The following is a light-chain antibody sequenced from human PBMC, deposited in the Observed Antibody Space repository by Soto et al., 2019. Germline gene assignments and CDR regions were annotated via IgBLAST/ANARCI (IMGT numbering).Light chain of an antibody. V-gene: IGLV1-47*01. CDR2: RNN. Sequence: QSVLTQPPSASGTPGQRVTISCSGSRSNIESNYVYWYQQLPVTAPKLVIYRNNERPSGVPDRFSGSKSGTSASLAISGLRSKDEADYYCATWDDTLNGVVFGGGTKLTVL. J-gene: IGLJ2*01. CDR3: ATWDDTLNGVV. CDR1: RSNIESNY.